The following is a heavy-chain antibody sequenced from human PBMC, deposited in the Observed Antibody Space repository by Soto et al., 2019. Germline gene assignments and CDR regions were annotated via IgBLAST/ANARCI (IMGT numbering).Heavy chain of an antibody. V-gene: IGHV1-8*01. Sequence: QVQLVQSGAEVREPGASVKVSCKASGYSFSSLDINWVRQTTGQGLEWMGWMQPRDGRTGYAQEFQGRLTMTRDTSINTAYMELSSLTSDDTAFYYCARGVTAGVDYWGQGTLVTVSS. J-gene: IGHJ4*02. CDR2: MQPRDGRT. CDR3: ARGVTAGVDY. CDR1: GYSFSSLD. D-gene: IGHD3-10*01.